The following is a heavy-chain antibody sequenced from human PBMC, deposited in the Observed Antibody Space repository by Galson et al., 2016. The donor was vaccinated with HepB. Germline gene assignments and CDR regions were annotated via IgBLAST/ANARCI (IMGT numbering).Heavy chain of an antibody. CDR1: GHTFSRFA. V-gene: IGHV1-3*01. CDR2: INAGFGNT. J-gene: IGHJ6*02. Sequence: SVKVSCKASGHTFSRFATHWVRQAPGQRLEWMGWINAGFGNTKYSQQFQGRVTITRDTSASTAYMELSSLRSEDTAVYYCARVIAATDYYYYGMGVWGQGTTVTVSS. CDR3: ARVIAATDYYYYGMGV. D-gene: IGHD2-15*01.